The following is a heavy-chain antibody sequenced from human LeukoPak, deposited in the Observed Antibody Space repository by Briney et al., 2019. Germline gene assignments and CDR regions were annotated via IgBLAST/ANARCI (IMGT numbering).Heavy chain of an antibody. J-gene: IGHJ6*03. CDR1: GYTFTGYY. V-gene: IGHV1-2*02. CDR2: LDPVSGDT. Sequence: EASVKVSCKASGYTFTGYYMHWVRQAPGQGLEWMGWLDPVSGDTNSVQKFQGRVTMTRDTSISTAYMELSRLKSDDTAVYYCARALQDSGYYYYMDVWGEGTTVTVSS. D-gene: IGHD4-11*01. CDR3: ARALQDSGYYYYMDV.